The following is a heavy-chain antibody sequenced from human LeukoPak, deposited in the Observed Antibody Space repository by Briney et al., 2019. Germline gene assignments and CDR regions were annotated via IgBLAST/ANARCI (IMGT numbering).Heavy chain of an antibody. CDR3: ARDRLKGTMVRGVIN. CDR2: ISAYNGNT. J-gene: IGHJ4*02. Sequence: GASVKVSCKASGYTFTSYGISWVRQAPGQGVEWMGWISAYNGNTNYAQKLQGRVTMTTDTSTSTAYMELRSLRSDDTAVYYCARDRLKGTMVRGVINWGQGTLVTVSS. CDR1: GYTFTSYG. D-gene: IGHD3-10*01. V-gene: IGHV1-18*01.